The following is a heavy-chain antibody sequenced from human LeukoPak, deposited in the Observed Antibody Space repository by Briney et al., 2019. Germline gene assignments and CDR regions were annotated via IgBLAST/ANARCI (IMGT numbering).Heavy chain of an antibody. Sequence: PGGSLRLSCAASGFTFSSYSMNWVRQAPGQGLEWVSYISSSSSTIYYADSVKGRFTISRDNAKNSLYLQMNSLRAEDTAVYYCARGAMIVVGPPGGYWGQGTPVTVSS. D-gene: IGHD3-22*01. CDR1: GFTFSSYS. V-gene: IGHV3-48*04. CDR3: ARGAMIVVGPPGGY. CDR2: ISSSSSTI. J-gene: IGHJ4*02.